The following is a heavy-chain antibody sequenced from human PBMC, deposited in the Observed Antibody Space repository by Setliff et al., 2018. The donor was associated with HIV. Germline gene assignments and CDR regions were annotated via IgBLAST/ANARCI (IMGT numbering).Heavy chain of an antibody. Sequence: SVKVSCKASGGTFSSYAISWVRQAPGQGLEWMGGIIPIFGTANYAQKFQGRVTITTDESTSTACMELSSLRSEDTAVYYCARDGRLLNAFGIWGQGTMVTVSS. J-gene: IGHJ3*02. V-gene: IGHV1-69*05. CDR2: IIPIFGTA. D-gene: IGHD2-15*01. CDR3: ARDGRLLNAFGI. CDR1: GGTFSSYA.